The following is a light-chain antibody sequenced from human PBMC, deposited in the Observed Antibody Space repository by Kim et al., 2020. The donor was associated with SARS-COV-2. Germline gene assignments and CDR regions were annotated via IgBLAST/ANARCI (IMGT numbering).Light chain of an antibody. V-gene: IGKV3-20*01. J-gene: IGKJ4*01. CDR1: QTITGSC. CDR3: QQCGSSLT. Sequence: SLAPGERATLSCRASQTITGSCLAWYQRKPGQPPSLLIYRASRRAEGIPERFSASGFGTDFTLTVSRLEPEDFAVYYCQQCGSSLTFGGGTKLEI. CDR2: RAS.